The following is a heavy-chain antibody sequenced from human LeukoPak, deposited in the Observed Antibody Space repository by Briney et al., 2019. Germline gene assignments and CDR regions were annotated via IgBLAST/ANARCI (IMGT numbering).Heavy chain of an antibody. Sequence: PSETLSLTCAVYDVSFSGYYWSWIRQPPGKGLEWIGEINHSGSTNYNPSLKSRVTISVDTSKNQFSLKLSSVTAADTAVYYCASSIVVVPAADYYFDYWGQGTLVTVSS. V-gene: IGHV4-34*01. D-gene: IGHD2-2*01. J-gene: IGHJ4*02. CDR1: DVSFSGYY. CDR3: ASSIVVVPAADYYFDY. CDR2: INHSGST.